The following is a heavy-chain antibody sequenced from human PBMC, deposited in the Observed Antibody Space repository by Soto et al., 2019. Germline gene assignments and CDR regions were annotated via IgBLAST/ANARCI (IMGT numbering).Heavy chain of an antibody. CDR2: IIPMFGTA. CDR1: GDTFSSYA. V-gene: IGHV1-69*01. D-gene: IGHD3-22*01. Sequence: QVQLVQSGAEVKKPGSSVKVSCKASGDTFSSYAINWVRQAPGQGLEWMGGIIPMFGTANYAQKVKGRVTITAGESTSTVYRELSRLRSEDTAVYYCARVGPAHYYDSSGYYSPLDYWGQGTLVTVSS. J-gene: IGHJ4*02. CDR3: ARVGPAHYYDSSGYYSPLDY.